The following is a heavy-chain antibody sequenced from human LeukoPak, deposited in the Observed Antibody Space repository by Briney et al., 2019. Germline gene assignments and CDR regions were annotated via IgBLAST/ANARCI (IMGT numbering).Heavy chain of an antibody. CDR2: ISPGGGAT. J-gene: IGHJ4*02. V-gene: IGHV3-23*01. Sequence: GGSLRLSCAVSGFAFGSEAMSWVRQSPARGLEWVASISPGGGATYYADYVKGRFTISRDNSNNSLFVQMNSLRAEDTAVYFCAKSRSGSANWALRIFDNWGQGTLVTVSS. CDR1: GFAFGSEA. CDR3: AKSRSGSANWALRIFDN. D-gene: IGHD1-1*01.